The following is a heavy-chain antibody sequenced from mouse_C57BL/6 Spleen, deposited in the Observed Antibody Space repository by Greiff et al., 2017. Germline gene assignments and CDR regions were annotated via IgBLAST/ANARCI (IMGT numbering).Heavy chain of an antibody. CDR2: ISDGGSYT. J-gene: IGHJ4*01. Sequence: EVMLVESGGGLVKPGGSLKLSCAASGFTFSSYAMSWVRQTPDKRLEWVATISDGGSYTYYPDNVKGRFTISRDNAKNNLYLQMSHLKSEDTAMYYCARDNKMAMDYWGQGTSVTVSS. CDR3: ARDNKMAMDY. CDR1: GFTFSSYA. V-gene: IGHV5-4*01.